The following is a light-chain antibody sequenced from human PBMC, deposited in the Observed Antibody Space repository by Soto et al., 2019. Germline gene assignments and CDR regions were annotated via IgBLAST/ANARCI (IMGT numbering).Light chain of an antibody. J-gene: IGLJ1*01. V-gene: IGLV3-21*04. CDR3: QVWDTSSDHPGV. Sequence: SYELTQPPSVSVAPGKTASITCGGNNIGSESVHWYRQKPAQAPVLVIYYNSDRPSGIPERFSGSNSGNTATLTISRVEAGDEADYYCQVWDTSSDHPGVFGTGTKLTVL. CDR1: NIGSES. CDR2: YNS.